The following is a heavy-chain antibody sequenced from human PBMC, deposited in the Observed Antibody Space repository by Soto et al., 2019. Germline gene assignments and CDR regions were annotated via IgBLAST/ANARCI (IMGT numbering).Heavy chain of an antibody. CDR3: AGDPDSHYNDSHASSYP. Sequence: QVQLVQSGAEVKKPGSSVKVSCKASGGTFSTYTITWVRQAPGQGLEWMGRIIPIIGIINYAQKLQGRDTITADKFTGTAYMELTRLRSDDTAVYYCAGDPDSHYNDSHASSYPWGQGTLVTVSS. V-gene: IGHV1-69*08. CDR1: GGTFSTYT. CDR2: IIPIIGII. J-gene: IGHJ5*02. D-gene: IGHD3-22*01.